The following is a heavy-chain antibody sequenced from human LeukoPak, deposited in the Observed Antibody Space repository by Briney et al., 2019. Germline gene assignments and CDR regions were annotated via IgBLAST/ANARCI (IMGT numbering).Heavy chain of an antibody. Sequence: ASVKVSCKTSGYTFTSYDINWVRQATGQGLEWMGWINPNSGGTNYAQKFQGRVTMTRDTSISTAYMELSRLRSDDTAVYYCARVQQGSYYYYYYYYMDVWGKGTTVTVSS. CDR3: ARVQQGSYYYYYYYYMDV. V-gene: IGHV1-2*02. CDR1: GYTFTSYD. J-gene: IGHJ6*03. D-gene: IGHD1-26*01. CDR2: INPNSGGT.